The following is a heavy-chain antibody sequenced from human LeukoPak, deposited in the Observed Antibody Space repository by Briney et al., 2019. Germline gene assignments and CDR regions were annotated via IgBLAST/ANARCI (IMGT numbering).Heavy chain of an antibody. D-gene: IGHD5-24*01. CDR1: GGSIISRGYY. Sequence: PSETLPLTCTVSGGSIISRGYYWGWIRQPPGKGLEWIGSIYYSGSTYYNPSLKSRVTISVDASKNQFSLKVSSVTAAHTAMYYCARSETIMVKFDYWGHGTLVTVSS. V-gene: IGHV4-39*01. CDR3: ARSETIMVKFDY. CDR2: IYYSGST. J-gene: IGHJ4*01.